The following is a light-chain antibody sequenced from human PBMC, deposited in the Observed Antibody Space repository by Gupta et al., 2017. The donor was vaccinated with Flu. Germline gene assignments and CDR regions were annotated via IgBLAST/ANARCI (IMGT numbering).Light chain of an antibody. CDR2: SNN. CDR1: SSKIGSNT. J-gene: IGLJ3*02. Sequence: QSVLIQPPSASGTPGQRVTSPCSGSSSKIGSNTVNWYQQLPGAAPKLLIYSNNQRPSGVPDRFSGSKSGTSASLAISGLQSEDEADYYCAAWDDSLNGPVFGGGTKLTVL. CDR3: AAWDDSLNGPV. V-gene: IGLV1-44*01.